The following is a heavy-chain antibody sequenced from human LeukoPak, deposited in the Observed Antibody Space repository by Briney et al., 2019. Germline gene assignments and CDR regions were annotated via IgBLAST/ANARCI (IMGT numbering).Heavy chain of an antibody. CDR2: IYYSGST. CDR3: ARLRDYDFWSGRRAGYYYMDV. Sequence: ASETLSLTCTVSGGSISSSSYYWGWIRQPPGKGLEWIGSIYYSGSTYYSPSLKSRVTISVDTSKNQFSLKLSSVTAADTAVYYCARLRDYDFWSGRRAGYYYMDVWGKGTTVTVSS. D-gene: IGHD3-3*01. J-gene: IGHJ6*03. V-gene: IGHV4-39*01. CDR1: GGSISSSSYY.